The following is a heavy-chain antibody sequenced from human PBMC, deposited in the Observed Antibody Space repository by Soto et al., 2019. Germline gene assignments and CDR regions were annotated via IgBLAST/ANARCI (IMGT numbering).Heavy chain of an antibody. CDR2: IYYSGST. CDR3: ARARTRTDYYDSSGYYYEH. V-gene: IGHV4-31*03. Sequence: QVQLQESGPGLVKPSQTLSLTCTVSGGSISSGGYYWSWIRQHPGKGLEWIGYIYYSGSTYYNPSLKSRVTISVDTSKNQFSLKLSSVTAADTAVYYCARARTRTDYYDSSGYYYEHWGQGTLVTVSS. CDR1: GGSISSGGYY. J-gene: IGHJ4*02. D-gene: IGHD3-22*01.